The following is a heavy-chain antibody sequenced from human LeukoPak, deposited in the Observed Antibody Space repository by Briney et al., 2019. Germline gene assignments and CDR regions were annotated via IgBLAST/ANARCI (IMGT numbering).Heavy chain of an antibody. CDR3: ARRVDHNWGPAYYYYGMDV. J-gene: IGHJ6*02. D-gene: IGHD7-27*01. CDR2: INTNTGNP. CDR1: GYTFNSYG. Sequence: ASVKVSCKASGYTFNSYGISWVRQAPGQGLEWMGWINTNTGNPTYAQGFTGRFVFSLDTSVSTAYLQISSLKAEDTAVYYCARRVDHNWGPAYYYYGMDVWGQGTTVTVSS. V-gene: IGHV7-4-1*02.